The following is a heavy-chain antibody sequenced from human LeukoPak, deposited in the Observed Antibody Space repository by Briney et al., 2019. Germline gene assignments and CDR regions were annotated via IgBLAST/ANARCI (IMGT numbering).Heavy chain of an antibody. Sequence: ASVKVSCKASGYTFTGYYMHWVRQAPGQGLEWMGWINPNSGGTNYAQKFQGRVTMTRDTSTTTAYMELSSPRSDDTAVYFCASYPRSIPTPPFDYWGQGTLVTVSS. CDR2: INPNSGGT. CDR3: ASYPRSIPTPPFDY. V-gene: IGHV1-2*02. CDR1: GYTFTGYY. D-gene: IGHD2-21*01. J-gene: IGHJ4*02.